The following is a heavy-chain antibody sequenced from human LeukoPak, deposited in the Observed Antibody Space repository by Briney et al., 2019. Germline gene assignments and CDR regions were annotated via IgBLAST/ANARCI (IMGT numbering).Heavy chain of an antibody. Sequence: GGSLRLSCAASGFTFSSYAMHWVRQAPGKGLEWVAVISYDGSNKYYADSVKGRFTISRDNSKNTLYLQMNSLGAEDTAVYYCARENDYDFWSGYYLYQDYYYMDVWGKGTTVTVSS. CDR3: ARENDYDFWSGYYLYQDYYYMDV. CDR1: GFTFSSYA. V-gene: IGHV3-30*01. CDR2: ISYDGSNK. J-gene: IGHJ6*03. D-gene: IGHD3-3*01.